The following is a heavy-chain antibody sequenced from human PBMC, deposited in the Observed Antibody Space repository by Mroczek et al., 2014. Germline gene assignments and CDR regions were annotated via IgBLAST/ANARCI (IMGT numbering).Heavy chain of an antibody. CDR2: ISYDGSNK. V-gene: IGHV3-30-3*01. J-gene: IGHJ4*02. CDR3: ARGPD. CDR1: GFTFSSYA. Sequence: QVQLVQSGGGVVQPGRSLRLSCAASGFTFSSYAMHWVRQAPGKGLEWVAVISYDGSNKYYADSVKGRFTISRDNSKNTLYLQMNSLRAEDTAVYYCARGPDWGQGTLVTVSS.